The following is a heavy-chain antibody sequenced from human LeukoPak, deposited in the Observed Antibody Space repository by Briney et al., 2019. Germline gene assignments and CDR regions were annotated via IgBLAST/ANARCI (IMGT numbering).Heavy chain of an antibody. V-gene: IGHV4-34*01. CDR2: INHSGST. CDR1: GGSFSGYY. Sequence: TSETLSLTCAVYGGSFSGYYWSWIRQPPGKGLEWIGEINHSGSTNYNPSLKSRVTISVDTSKNQFSLKLSSVTAADTAVYYCASGKARMAVAGRFDYWGQGTLVTVSS. CDR3: ASGKARMAVAGRFDY. J-gene: IGHJ4*02. D-gene: IGHD6-19*01.